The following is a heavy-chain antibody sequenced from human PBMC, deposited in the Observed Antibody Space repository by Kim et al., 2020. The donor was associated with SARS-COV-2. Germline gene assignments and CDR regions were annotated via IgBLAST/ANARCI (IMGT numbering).Heavy chain of an antibody. CDR3: ARFGPGGFDP. D-gene: IGHD3-10*01. CDR1: NDSITTFF. CDR2: IYHSGTS. V-gene: IGHV4-59*01. J-gene: IGHJ5*02. Sequence: SETLSLTCTVSNDSITTFFWGWIRQPPGKGPEFIAYIYHSGTSNYNPSLKSRVTISVDTSKNQFSLRLTSVTAADPAVYYCARFGPGGFDPWGQVTLGIV.